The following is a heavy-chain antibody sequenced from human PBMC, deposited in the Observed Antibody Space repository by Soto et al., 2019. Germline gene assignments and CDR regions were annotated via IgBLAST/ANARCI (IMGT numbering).Heavy chain of an antibody. Sequence: GGSLRLSCAASGFTFSNYYMHWVRQAPGQGLEWMGIINPSGGSTSYAQKFQGRVTMTRDTSTSTVYMELSSLRSEDTAVYYCARGPGNVWWFDPWGQGTLVTVSS. CDR3: ARGPGNVWWFDP. V-gene: IGHV1-46*01. CDR1: GFTFSNYY. D-gene: IGHD3-16*01. J-gene: IGHJ5*02. CDR2: INPSGGST.